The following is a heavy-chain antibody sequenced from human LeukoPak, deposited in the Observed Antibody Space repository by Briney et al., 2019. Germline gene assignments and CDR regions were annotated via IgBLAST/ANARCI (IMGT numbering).Heavy chain of an antibody. CDR3: ATSSHNWNLGGVRDYMDV. CDR2: SNTEDDER. CDR1: GYTLTEIS. D-gene: IGHD1-20*01. Sequence: VASVKVSRKFSGYTLTEISMHWVRQPHGKGLGWMWGSNTEDDERIYAQKFQGRVTMTEDTSTDTAYMELSSLRSNDTAVYYCATSSHNWNLGGVRDYMDVWGKGTTVTVSS. V-gene: IGHV1-24*01. J-gene: IGHJ6*03.